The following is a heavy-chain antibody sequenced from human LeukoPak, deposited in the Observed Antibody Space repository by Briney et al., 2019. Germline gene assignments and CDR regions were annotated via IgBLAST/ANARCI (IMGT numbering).Heavy chain of an antibody. Sequence: SVKVSCKASGGTFSSYAISWVLQAPGQGLEWMGGIIPIFGTANYAQKFQGRVTITADESTSTAYMELSSLRSEDTAVYYCARENNTVEDWFDPWGQGTLVTVSS. CDR3: ARENNTVEDWFDP. CDR2: IIPIFGTA. J-gene: IGHJ5*02. V-gene: IGHV1-69*01. CDR1: GGTFSSYA. D-gene: IGHD1/OR15-1a*01.